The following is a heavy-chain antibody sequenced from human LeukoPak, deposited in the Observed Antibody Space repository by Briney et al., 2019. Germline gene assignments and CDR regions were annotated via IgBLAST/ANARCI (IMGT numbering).Heavy chain of an antibody. D-gene: IGHD3-10*01. CDR1: GFTFSSYG. CDR3: ARPDYYGSGSYYNSAFDY. CDR2: IWYDGSNK. J-gene: IGHJ4*02. Sequence: GGSLRLSCAASGFTFSSYGMHWVRQAPGKGLEWVAVIWYDGSNKYYADSVKGRFTISRDNSKNTLYLQMNSLRAEDTAVYYCARPDYYGSGSYYNSAFDYWGQGTLVTVSS. V-gene: IGHV3-33*01.